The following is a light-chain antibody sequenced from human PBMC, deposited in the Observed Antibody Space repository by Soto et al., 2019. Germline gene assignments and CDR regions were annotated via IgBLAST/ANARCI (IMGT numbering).Light chain of an antibody. CDR1: QSVSTN. V-gene: IGKV3-15*01. CDR3: QQYNNWPSAT. Sequence: EIVLTQSPGTLSLSPGERATLSCRSSQSVSTNLAWYQQKPGQAPRLLXYGASTRANGIPDRFSGSGSGTEFNLTISSLQPADFGFYDCQQYNNWPSATFGGGTKVDIK. J-gene: IGKJ4*01. CDR2: GAS.